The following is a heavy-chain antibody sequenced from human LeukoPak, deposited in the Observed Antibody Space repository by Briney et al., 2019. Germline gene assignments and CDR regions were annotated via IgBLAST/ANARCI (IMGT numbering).Heavy chain of an antibody. J-gene: IGHJ4*02. CDR3: AKDLSWNIKSDYVWGSYRSPPDY. V-gene: IGHV3-23*01. Sequence: GGSLRLSCAASGFTVSSNYMSWVRQAPGKGLEWVSAISGSGGSTYYADSVKGRFTISRDNSKNTPYLQMNSLRAEDTAVYYCAKDLSWNIKSDYVWGSYRSPPDYWGQGTLVTVSS. CDR2: ISGSGGST. D-gene: IGHD3-16*02. CDR1: GFTVSSNY.